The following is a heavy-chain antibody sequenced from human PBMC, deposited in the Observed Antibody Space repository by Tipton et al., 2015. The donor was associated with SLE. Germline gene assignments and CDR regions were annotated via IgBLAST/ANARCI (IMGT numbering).Heavy chain of an antibody. D-gene: IGHD6-13*01. J-gene: IGHJ4*02. V-gene: IGHV4-34*01. CDR3: ARGSIAAAVDY. CDR2: IKHSGTT. Sequence: TLSLTCAVYGGSFSGYYWSWIRQPPGKGLEWLGEIKHSGTTNYNPSLKSRVTISVDTSKNQFSLKLSSVTAADTAVYYCARGSIAAAVDYWGQGTLVTVSS. CDR1: GGSFSGYY.